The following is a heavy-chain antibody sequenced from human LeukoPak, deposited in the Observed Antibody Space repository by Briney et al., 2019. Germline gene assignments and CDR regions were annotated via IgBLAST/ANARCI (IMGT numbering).Heavy chain of an antibody. CDR3: ARGPMGYSNENWFDP. CDR1: GGTFSSYA. D-gene: IGHD3-22*01. CDR2: IIPIFGTA. V-gene: IGHV1-69*13. Sequence: SVKVSCKASGGTFSSYAISWVRQAPGQGLEWMGGIIPIFGTANYAQKFQGRVTITADESTSTAYMELSSLRSEDTAVYYCARGPMGYSNENWFDPWGQGTLVTVPS. J-gene: IGHJ5*02.